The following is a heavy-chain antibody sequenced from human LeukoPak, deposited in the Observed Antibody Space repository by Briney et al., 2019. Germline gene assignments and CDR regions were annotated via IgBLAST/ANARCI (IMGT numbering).Heavy chain of an antibody. V-gene: IGHV4-39*01. J-gene: IGHJ5*02. CDR2: IYYTGST. CDR1: GGSISNSSSY. CDR3: AKSGHSYYYAPGDFS. Sequence: SETLSLTCAVSGGSISNSSSYWGWIRPPPGKGLDWIATIYYTGSTNYNPSLKTRFSISLDTSRNQFSLRLTSVTAADTAVYYCAKSGHSYYYAPGDFSWGQGTLVTVAS. D-gene: IGHD3-10*01.